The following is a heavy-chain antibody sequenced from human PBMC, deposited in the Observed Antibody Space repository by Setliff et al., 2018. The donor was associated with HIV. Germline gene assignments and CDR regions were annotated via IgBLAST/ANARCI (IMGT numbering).Heavy chain of an antibody. CDR1: GGSFSGYY. CDR2: INHSGST. V-gene: IGHV4-34*01. Sequence: SETLSLTCAVYGGSFSGYYWSWIRQPPGKGLEWIGEINHSGSTNYNPSLKSRVTISVDTSKNQFSLKLSSVTAADTAVYYCAQRGPCYKDAFDIWGQGTMVTVSS. J-gene: IGHJ3*02. D-gene: IGHD1-1*01. CDR3: AQRGPCYKDAFDI.